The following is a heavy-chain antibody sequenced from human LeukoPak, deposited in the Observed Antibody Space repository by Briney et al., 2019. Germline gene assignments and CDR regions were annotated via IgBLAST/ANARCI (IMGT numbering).Heavy chain of an antibody. Sequence: ASLKVSCKASGYTFTRYYMHWVRQAPGQGREWMGWINPNSGGTNYVQKFQGRVTMTRDTSISTPYMELSRLRADDTAVYYCARDLYRSSRNYYYSYRDVWGKGTTVTVSS. CDR1: GYTFTRYY. CDR3: ARDLYRSSRNYYYSYRDV. CDR2: INPNSGGT. D-gene: IGHD6-13*01. V-gene: IGHV1-2*02. J-gene: IGHJ6*03.